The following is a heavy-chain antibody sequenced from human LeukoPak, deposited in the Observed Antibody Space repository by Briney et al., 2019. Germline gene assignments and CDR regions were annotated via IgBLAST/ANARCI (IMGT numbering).Heavy chain of an antibody. CDR3: ATDRYCSGGSCPLGWFDP. CDR2: FDPEDGET. CDR1: GYTLTELS. J-gene: IGHJ5*02. Sequence: LRASVTVSCTVSGYTLTELSMHWVRQAPGKGLEWMGGFDPEDGETIYAQKFQGRVTMTEDTSTDTAYMELSSLRSEDTAVYYCATDRYCSGGSCPLGWFDPWGQGTLVTVSS. V-gene: IGHV1-24*01. D-gene: IGHD2-15*01.